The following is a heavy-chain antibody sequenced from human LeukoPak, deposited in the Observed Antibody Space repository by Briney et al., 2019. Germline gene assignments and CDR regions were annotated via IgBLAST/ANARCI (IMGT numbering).Heavy chain of an antibody. D-gene: IGHD5-18*01. J-gene: IGHJ4*02. CDR1: GGSISSYY. Sequence: SETLSLTCTVSGGSISSYYWSWTRQPAGKGLEWIGRIYTSGSTNYNPSLKSRVTISVDTSKNQFSLKLSSVTAADTAVYYCARGRIARLPYFDYWGQGTLVTVSS. CDR2: IYTSGST. CDR3: ARGRIARLPYFDY. V-gene: IGHV4-4*07.